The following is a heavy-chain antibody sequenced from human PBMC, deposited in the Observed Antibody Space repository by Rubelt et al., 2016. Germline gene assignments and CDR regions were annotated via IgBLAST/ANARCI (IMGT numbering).Heavy chain of an antibody. J-gene: IGHJ4*02. CDR2: ITGSGGST. Sequence: FEAGRGLVQPGGSLRLSCAASGFTFSSYAMSWVRQAPGKGLEWVAAITGSGGSTYYADSVKGRFTISRDNSKNTLCLQMNSLRAEDTAVYYCAKKGQYYYGSGARGYVDYWGQGTLVTVSS. V-gene: IGHV3-23*01. CDR1: GFTFSSYA. D-gene: IGHD3-10*01. CDR3: AKKGQYYYGSGARGYVDY.